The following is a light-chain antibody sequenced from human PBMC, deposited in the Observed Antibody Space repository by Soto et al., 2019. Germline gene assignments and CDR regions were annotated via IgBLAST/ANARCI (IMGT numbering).Light chain of an antibody. CDR3: TSHAGTINFPYI. V-gene: IGLV2-8*01. CDR2: EVN. Sequence: QSVLTQPPSASWSPGQSVTISCTGTSSDVGAYNYVSWYQHHPGKAPKLLVYEVNKRPSGVPDRFSGSKSGNTASLTVSGLQVEDEADYYCTSHAGTINFPYIFGTGTKLTVL. J-gene: IGLJ1*01. CDR1: SSDVGAYNY.